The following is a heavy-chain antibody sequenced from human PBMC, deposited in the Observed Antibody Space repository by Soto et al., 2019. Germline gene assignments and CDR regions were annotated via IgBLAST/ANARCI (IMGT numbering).Heavy chain of an antibody. J-gene: IGHJ4*02. V-gene: IGHV1-2*04. D-gene: IGHD6-19*01. Sequence: GASVKVSCKASGYTFTGYYIHWVRQAPGQGLEWMGWINPNSGGTNYAQKFQGWVTMTRDTSISTAYMELSRLRSDDTAVYYCARDRSRSGWYIDYWGQGTLVTVSS. CDR2: INPNSGGT. CDR3: ARDRSRSGWYIDY. CDR1: GYTFTGYY.